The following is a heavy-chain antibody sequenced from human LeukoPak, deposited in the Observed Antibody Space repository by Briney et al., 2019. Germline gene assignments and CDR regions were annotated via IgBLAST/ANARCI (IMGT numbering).Heavy chain of an antibody. CDR2: ISGSGGST. Sequence: GGSLRLSCAASGFTFSSYAMSWVRQAPGKGLEWVSAISGSGGSTYYADSVKGRFTMSRDNAKNTLYLQMNSLRVEDTAVYYCVRGSRYNMDVWGQGTTVTVSS. D-gene: IGHD5-12*01. CDR3: VRGSRYNMDV. CDR1: GFTFSSYA. J-gene: IGHJ6*02. V-gene: IGHV3-23*01.